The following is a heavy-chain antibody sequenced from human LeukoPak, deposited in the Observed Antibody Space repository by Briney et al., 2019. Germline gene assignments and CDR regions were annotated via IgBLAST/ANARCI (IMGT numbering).Heavy chain of an antibody. J-gene: IGHJ6*03. D-gene: IGHD6-6*01. V-gene: IGHV4-34*01. CDR1: GGSFSGYY. Sequence: PSETLSLTCAVYGGSFSGYYWSWIRQPPGKGVEWIGEINHSGSTNYNPSLKSRVTISVDTSKNQFSLTLSSVTAADTAVYYCARVLIAARSFYYYYYVDVWGKGTTVTVSS. CDR3: ARVLIAARSFYYYYYVDV. CDR2: INHSGST.